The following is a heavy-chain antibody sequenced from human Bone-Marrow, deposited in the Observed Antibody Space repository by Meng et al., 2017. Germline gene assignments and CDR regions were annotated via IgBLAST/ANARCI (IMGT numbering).Heavy chain of an antibody. Sequence: QVQLQESGPGLVKPSETLSLTCTVSGDSISSDTWWSWVRQPPGKGLEWIGEIYHTGNANYNPSLKSRVTMSLDMSNNRFSLMLSSVTASDTAVYYCARGLRGYYDSSGSFDYWGQGTLVTVSS. CDR1: GDSISSDTW. J-gene: IGHJ4*02. V-gene: IGHV4-4*02. CDR3: ARGLRGYYDSSGSFDY. CDR2: IYHTGNA. D-gene: IGHD3-22*01.